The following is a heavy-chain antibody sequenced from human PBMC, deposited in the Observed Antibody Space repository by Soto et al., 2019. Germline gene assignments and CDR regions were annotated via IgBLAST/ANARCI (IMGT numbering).Heavy chain of an antibody. Sequence: GASVKVSCKASGGTFSSYAISWVRQAPGQGLEWMGGIIPIFGTANYAQKFQGRVTITADKSTSTAYMELSSLRSEDTAVYYCARQGHNWNYVPSEYYFDYWGQGTLVTVSS. CDR1: GGTFSSYA. D-gene: IGHD1-7*01. CDR2: IIPIFGTA. V-gene: IGHV1-69*06. CDR3: ARQGHNWNYVPSEYYFDY. J-gene: IGHJ4*02.